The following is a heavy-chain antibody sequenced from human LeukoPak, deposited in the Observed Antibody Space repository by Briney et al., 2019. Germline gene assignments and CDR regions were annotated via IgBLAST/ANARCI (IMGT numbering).Heavy chain of an antibody. D-gene: IGHD2/OR15-2a*01. CDR3: ARFGTRLLS. V-gene: IGHV1-18*04. Sequence: ASVKVSCKASGYTFTGYYMHWVRQAPGQGLEWMGWISAYNGNTNYAQKLQGRVTVTTDTSTSTAYMELSSLRSEDTAVYYCARFGTRLLSWGQGTLVTVSS. J-gene: IGHJ5*02. CDR2: ISAYNGNT. CDR1: GYTFTGYY.